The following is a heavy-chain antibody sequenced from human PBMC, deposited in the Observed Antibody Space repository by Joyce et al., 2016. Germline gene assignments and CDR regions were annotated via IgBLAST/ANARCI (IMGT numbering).Heavy chain of an antibody. Sequence: QVQLVASGGGVVQPGMSRRLSCAASGFRFSASAMHWVRQGPGKGLEWVAVTTYNGNKRVYAESVKGRFTISRDNSKNTLFLQMNSLRAEDTALYYCVRAPNNAWHNFDYWGQGALVTVSS. J-gene: IGHJ4*02. CDR2: TTYNGNKR. D-gene: IGHD1/OR15-1a*01. CDR1: GFRFSASA. CDR3: VRAPNNAWHNFDY. V-gene: IGHV3-30*04.